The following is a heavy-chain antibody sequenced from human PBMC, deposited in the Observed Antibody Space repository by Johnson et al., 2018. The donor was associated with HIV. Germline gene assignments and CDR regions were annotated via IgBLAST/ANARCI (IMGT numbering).Heavy chain of an antibody. CDR3: ARSSTVVTPHDI. V-gene: IGHV3-30*04. D-gene: IGHD4-23*01. J-gene: IGHJ3*02. CDR1: GFTFSTYA. CDR2: LSYDGSIK. Sequence: QVQLVESGGGVVQPGKSLRLSCAASGFTFSTYAVHWVRQAPGKGLEWVAVLSYDGSIKYYADSVRGRFTISRDNSKNTLYLQMNSLRAEDTAVYYCARSSTVVTPHDIWGQGTMVTVSS.